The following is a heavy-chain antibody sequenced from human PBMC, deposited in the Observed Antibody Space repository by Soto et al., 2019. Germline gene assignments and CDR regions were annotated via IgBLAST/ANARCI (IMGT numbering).Heavy chain of an antibody. CDR1: GYAFSSHG. CDR2: INTYNGNI. Sequence: QGLLVQSGAEVKKPGASVKVSCKASGYAFSSHGISWVRQAPGQGLEWMGRINTYNGNINYARNVQDRLTLTTDTSTTTVYMEVKSLTSDDTDVYYCARDLRVGANTDALNLWGQGTMVTVSS. J-gene: IGHJ3*01. V-gene: IGHV1-18*01. D-gene: IGHD1-26*01. CDR3: ARDLRVGANTDALNL.